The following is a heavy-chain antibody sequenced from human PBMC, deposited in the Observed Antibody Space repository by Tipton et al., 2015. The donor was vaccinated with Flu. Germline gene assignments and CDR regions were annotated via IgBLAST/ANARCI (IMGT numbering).Heavy chain of an antibody. CDR1: GYSFTSYW. CDR3: ARTSRGVGLWWYFDL. V-gene: IGHV5-51*01. D-gene: IGHD3-10*01. J-gene: IGHJ2*01. Sequence: QLVQSGAEVKKPGESLKISCKGSGYSFTSYWIGWVRQMPGKGLEWMGIIYPGDSGTRYSPSFQGQVTISADKSISTAYLQWSSLKASDTAMYYCARTSRGVGLWWYFDLWGRGTLVTVSS. CDR2: IYPGDSGT.